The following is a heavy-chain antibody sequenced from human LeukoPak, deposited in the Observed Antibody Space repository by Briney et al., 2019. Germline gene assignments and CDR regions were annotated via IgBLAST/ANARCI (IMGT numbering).Heavy chain of an antibody. V-gene: IGHV1-69*13. CDR1: GGTFSSYA. CDR2: IIPIFGTA. Sequence: ASVKVSCKASGGTFSSYAISWVRQAPGQGLEWMGGIIPIFGTANYAQKFQGRVTITADESTSTAYMELSSLRSEDTAVYYCARVRWGDSVVVPAAIPGDWGQGTLVTVSS. CDR3: ARVRWGDSVVVPAAIPGD. D-gene: IGHD2-2*02. J-gene: IGHJ4*02.